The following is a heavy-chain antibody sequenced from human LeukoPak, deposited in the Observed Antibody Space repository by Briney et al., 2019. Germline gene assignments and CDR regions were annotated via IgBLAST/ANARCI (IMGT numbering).Heavy chain of an antibody. CDR1: GITFDDYA. Sequence: GWSLRLSCAASGITFDDYAMHWVRQAPGKGLEWVAGISWNSNTIGYADSVKGRFTISRDNAKKSLYLQRNSLRGEDTALYYCAKDRYSSSATYFDYWGQGTLVTVSS. V-gene: IGHV3-9*01. CDR3: AKDRYSSSATYFDY. D-gene: IGHD6-6*01. CDR2: ISWNSNTI. J-gene: IGHJ4*02.